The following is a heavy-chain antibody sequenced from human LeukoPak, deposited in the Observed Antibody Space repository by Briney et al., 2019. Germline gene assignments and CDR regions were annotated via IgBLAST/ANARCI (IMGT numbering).Heavy chain of an antibody. V-gene: IGHV4-61*02. J-gene: IGHJ5*02. Sequence: SQTLSLTWTVSGGSISSGSYDWSWIRQPAGKGLEWIGRIYTSGSTNYNPSLKSRVTISVDTSKNQFSLKLSSVTAADTAVYYCARWTLREFWFDPWGQGTLVTVSS. CDR2: IYTSGST. D-gene: IGHD3-10*01. CDR1: GGSISSGSYD. CDR3: ARWTLREFWFDP.